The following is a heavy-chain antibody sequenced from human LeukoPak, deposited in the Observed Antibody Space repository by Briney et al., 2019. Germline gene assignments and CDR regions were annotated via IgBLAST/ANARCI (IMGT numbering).Heavy chain of an antibody. Sequence: SETLSLTCAVSGGSISSSNWWSWVRQPPGKGLEWIGEIYHSGSTNYNPSLKSRVTISLDTSKNQFSLKLRSATAADTAVYYCARDSSRRGSKPFDYWGQGILVAVSS. D-gene: IGHD3-16*01. CDR2: IYHSGST. CDR3: ARDSSRRGSKPFDY. CDR1: GGSISSSNW. J-gene: IGHJ4*02. V-gene: IGHV4-4*02.